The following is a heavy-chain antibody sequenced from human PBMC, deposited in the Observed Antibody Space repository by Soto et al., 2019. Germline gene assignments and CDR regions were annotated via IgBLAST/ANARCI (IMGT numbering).Heavy chain of an antibody. CDR2: IYYSGST. Sequence: PSETLSLTCTFSVVSVSSGDYFCSWLRQSPGKRLEWIAYIYYSGSTNYNPSLKSRATISVDTSKSQVSLTLTSMTAADAALYYCARSPNYHSYGFEVWGQGTAVTVSS. CDR3: ARSPNYHSYGFEV. J-gene: IGHJ6*02. V-gene: IGHV4-61*08. D-gene: IGHD3-10*01. CDR1: VVSVSSGDYF.